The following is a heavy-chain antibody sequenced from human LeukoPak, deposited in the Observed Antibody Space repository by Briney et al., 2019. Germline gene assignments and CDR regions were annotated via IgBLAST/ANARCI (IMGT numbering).Heavy chain of an antibody. CDR3: AGQPWGYHSRFDP. CDR1: GGSIINTNYY. CDR2: IYYPGST. V-gene: IGHV4-39*01. Sequence: PTATLSLTCTVSGGSIINTNYYWAWIRQPPGRGLEWMGGIYYPGSTYCKPSLKSRLTISIDTSNNRFLLKLTSVTAEDTAVYYCAGQPWGYHSRFDPWGQGSLVTVFS. D-gene: IGHD5-12*01. J-gene: IGHJ5*02.